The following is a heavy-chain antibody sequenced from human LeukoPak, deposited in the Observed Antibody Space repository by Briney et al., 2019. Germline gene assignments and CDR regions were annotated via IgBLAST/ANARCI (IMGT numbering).Heavy chain of an antibody. J-gene: IGHJ3*02. D-gene: IGHD3-10*01. CDR1: GGSFSGYY. CDR3: ARRGVAWKETYYYGSGSYYNI. V-gene: IGHV4-34*01. Sequence: SETLSLTCAVYGGSFSGYYWSWIRQPPGKGLEWIGEINHSGSTNHNPSLKSRVTISVDTSKNQFSLKLSSVTAADTAVYYCARRGVAWKETYYYGSGSYYNIWGQGTMVTVSS. CDR2: INHSGST.